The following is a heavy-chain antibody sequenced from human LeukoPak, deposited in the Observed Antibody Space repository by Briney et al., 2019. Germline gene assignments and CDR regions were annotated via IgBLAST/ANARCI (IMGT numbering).Heavy chain of an antibody. CDR1: GFTFSSYA. D-gene: IGHD6-13*01. CDR3: ARGEKYSSWRYNWFDP. V-gene: IGHV3-21*01. J-gene: IGHJ5*02. Sequence: GGSLRLSCAASGFTFSSYAMSWVRQAPGKGLEWVSSISSSSSYIYYADSVKGRFTISRDNAKNSLYLQMNSLRAEDTAVYYCARGEKYSSWRYNWFDPWGQGTLVTVSS. CDR2: ISSSSSYI.